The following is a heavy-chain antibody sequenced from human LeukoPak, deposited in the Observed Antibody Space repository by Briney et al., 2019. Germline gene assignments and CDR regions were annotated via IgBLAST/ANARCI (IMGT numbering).Heavy chain of an antibody. D-gene: IGHD1-26*01. CDR3: AREGWVGADFDY. CDR2: INPNSGGT. Sequence: ASVKVSCKASGYTFTDYYIHWVRQAPGQGLEWMGWINPNSGGTNYAQKFQGRVTMTRDTSISTAYMELSRLRSDDTAVYYCAREGWVGADFDYWGQGTLVTVSS. J-gene: IGHJ4*02. V-gene: IGHV1-2*02. CDR1: GYTFTDYY.